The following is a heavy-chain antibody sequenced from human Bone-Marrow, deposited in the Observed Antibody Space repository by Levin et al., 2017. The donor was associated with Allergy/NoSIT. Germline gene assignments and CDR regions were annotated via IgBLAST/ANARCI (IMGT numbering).Heavy chain of an antibody. CDR2: ISYDGSNK. D-gene: IGHD3-3*01. CDR1: GFTFSSYA. J-gene: IGHJ6*02. V-gene: IGHV3-30-3*01. Sequence: GGSLRLSCAASGFTFSSYAMHWVRQAPGKGLEWVAVISYDGSNKYYADSVKGRFTISRDNSKNTLYLQMNSLRAEDTAVYYCARDPTRLRFLEWLPKGWIGGVGMDVWGQGTTVTVSS. CDR3: ARDPTRLRFLEWLPKGWIGGVGMDV.